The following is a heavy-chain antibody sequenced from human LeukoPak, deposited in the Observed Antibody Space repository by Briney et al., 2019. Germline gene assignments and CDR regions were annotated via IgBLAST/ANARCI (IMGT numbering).Heavy chain of an antibody. CDR2: INSDGSST. CDR3: ARSEQWLALDY. D-gene: IGHD6-19*01. Sequence: QAGGSLRLSCAASGFTFSSYWMHWVRQAPGKGLVWVSRINSDGSSTSYADSVKGRFTISRDNAKNTLYLQMNSLRAEDTAVYYCARSEQWLALDYWGQGTLVTVSS. J-gene: IGHJ4*02. CDR1: GFTFSSYW. V-gene: IGHV3-74*01.